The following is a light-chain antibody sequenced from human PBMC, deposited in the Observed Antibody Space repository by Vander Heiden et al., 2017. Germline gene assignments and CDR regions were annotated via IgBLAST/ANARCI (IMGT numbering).Light chain of an antibody. CDR2: RNN. Sequence: QSVLTQRPSASGTPGQRGTIPCSGSDVNTETNYVCWYQQFPGTAPRLVSIRNNQRPSGVPDRFSASKSGTSASLAISGLRSEDEADYYCAAWDDSLSGYVFGSGTKVTVL. CDR3: AAWDDSLSGYV. V-gene: IGLV1-47*01. J-gene: IGLJ1*01. CDR1: DVNTETNY.